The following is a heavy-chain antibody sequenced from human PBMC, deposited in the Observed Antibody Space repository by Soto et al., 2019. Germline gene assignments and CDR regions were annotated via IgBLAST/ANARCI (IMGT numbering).Heavy chain of an antibody. CDR3: ARGSFGGVIVFPLYYYYYGMDV. CDR2: IHYSGST. J-gene: IGHJ6*02. Sequence: SETLSLTCNVSGGSVSSGTYYWSWIRQPPGKGLEWIGYIHYSGSTNYNTSLKSRVTISVDTSKNQLSLKLSSVTAADTAVYYCARGSFGGVIVFPLYYYYYGMDVWGQGTTVTVSS. D-gene: IGHD3-16*02. V-gene: IGHV4-61*01. CDR1: GGSVSSGTYY.